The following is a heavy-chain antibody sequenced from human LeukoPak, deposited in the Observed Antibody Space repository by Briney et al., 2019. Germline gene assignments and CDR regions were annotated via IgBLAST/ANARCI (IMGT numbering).Heavy chain of an antibody. J-gene: IGHJ4*02. CDR3: ARGLYNYGHGDY. Sequence: SETLSLTCTVSVGSISSSSYYWGWIRQPPGRGLEWIGSIYYSGSTYYNPSLKSRVTISVDTSKNQFSLKLSSVTAADTAVYYCARGLYNYGHGDYWGQGTLVTVSS. CDR2: IYYSGST. CDR1: VGSISSSSYY. V-gene: IGHV4-39*01. D-gene: IGHD5-18*01.